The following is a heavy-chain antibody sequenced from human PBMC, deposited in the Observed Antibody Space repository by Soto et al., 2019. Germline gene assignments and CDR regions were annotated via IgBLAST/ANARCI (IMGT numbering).Heavy chain of an antibody. CDR1: GFTFSSYA. Sequence: GESLKISCAASGFTFSSYAMSWVRQAPGKGLEWVSAISGSGGSTYYADSVKGRFTISRDNSKNTLYLQMNSLRAEDTAVYYCAKDRRQFDYWGQGTLVTVSS. J-gene: IGHJ4*02. CDR2: ISGSGGST. CDR3: AKDRRQFDY. V-gene: IGHV3-23*01.